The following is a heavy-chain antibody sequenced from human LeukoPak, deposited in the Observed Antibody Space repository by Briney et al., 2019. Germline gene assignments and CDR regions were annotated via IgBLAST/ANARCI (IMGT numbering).Heavy chain of an antibody. Sequence: PGGSLRLPCAASGFTFSSYGMHWVRQAPGKGLEWVAVISYDGSNKYYADSVKGRFTISRDNSKNTLYLQMNSLRAEDTAVYYCAKPRRAVAGTSPFDYWGQGTLVTVSS. V-gene: IGHV3-30*18. CDR3: AKPRRAVAGTSPFDY. CDR2: ISYDGSNK. CDR1: GFTFSSYG. D-gene: IGHD6-19*01. J-gene: IGHJ4*02.